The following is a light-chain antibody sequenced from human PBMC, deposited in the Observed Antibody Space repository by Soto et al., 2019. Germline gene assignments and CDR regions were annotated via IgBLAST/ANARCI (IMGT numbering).Light chain of an antibody. J-gene: IGKJ1*01. V-gene: IGKV3-20*01. Sequence: EVVLTQSPGTLSLSPGERATLSCRASQSVGSTYLAWYQQKPGQAPRLLIYGASSRATGIPDRFSGSGSGTDFTLTIRRLEPEDFAVYYCKQYGDSPWTFGQGTKVDIK. CDR2: GAS. CDR3: KQYGDSPWT. CDR1: QSVGSTY.